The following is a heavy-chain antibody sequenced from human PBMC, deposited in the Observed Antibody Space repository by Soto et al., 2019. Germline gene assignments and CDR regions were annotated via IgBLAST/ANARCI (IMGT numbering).Heavy chain of an antibody. V-gene: IGHV4-59*08. J-gene: IGHJ6*02. CDR1: GGSISSYY. CDR3: ARQGFGPLHGLVDV. Sequence: QVQLQESGPGLVKPSETLSLSCTVSGGSISSYYWSWFRQSPGKRMEWIGYVHHSWGSSYNPSLQSRVAISLDTSKSQFTRKVTSVTATYTAVYYCARQGFGPLHGLVDVWGQGTTVTVSS. D-gene: IGHD3-10*01. CDR2: VHHSWGS.